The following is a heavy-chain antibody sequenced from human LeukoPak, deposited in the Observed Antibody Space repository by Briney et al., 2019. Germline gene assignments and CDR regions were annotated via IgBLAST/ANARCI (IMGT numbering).Heavy chain of an antibody. CDR2: IDSDTCGNTI. CDR1: GFTLSSYS. Sequence: GGSLRLSCAASGFTLSSYSMNWVRQAPGKGLEWISYIDSDTCGNTIYYPHTVKGRFTISRDNAKNSLYLQMDSLRDEDTAVYYCARDIVSVAAATASDYWGQGTLVTVSS. V-gene: IGHV3-48*02. J-gene: IGHJ4*02. D-gene: IGHD2-15*01. CDR3: ARDIVSVAAATASDY.